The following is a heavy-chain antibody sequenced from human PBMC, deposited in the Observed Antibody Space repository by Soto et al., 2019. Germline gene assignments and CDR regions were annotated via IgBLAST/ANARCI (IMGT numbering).Heavy chain of an antibody. Sequence: EVQLVESGGGLVQPGGSLRLSCAASGFTFSSHWMSWVRQAPGKGLEWVATIKQDEREKYYVDSVKGRFTVSRDNAKNSLYLHMNSLRGDDTAFYFCARGDYFDRRFDYWGQGALVTVSS. CDR3: ARGDYFDRRFDY. CDR2: IKQDEREK. V-gene: IGHV3-7*03. J-gene: IGHJ4*02. D-gene: IGHD3-22*01. CDR1: GFTFSSHW.